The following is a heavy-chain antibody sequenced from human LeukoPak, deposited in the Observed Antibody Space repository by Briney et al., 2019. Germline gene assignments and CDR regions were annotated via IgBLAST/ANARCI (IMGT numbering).Heavy chain of an antibody. V-gene: IGHV1-8*01. CDR1: GYTFTGYD. CDR3: ARGSRYGSGSYCGY. CDR2: MNPNSGNT. J-gene: IGHJ4*02. D-gene: IGHD3-10*01. Sequence: ASVKVSCKASGYTFTGYDINWVRQATGQGLEWMGWMNPNSGNTGYAQKFQGRVTMTRNTSISTAYMELSSLRSEDTAVYYCARGSRYGSGSYCGYWGQGTLVTVSS.